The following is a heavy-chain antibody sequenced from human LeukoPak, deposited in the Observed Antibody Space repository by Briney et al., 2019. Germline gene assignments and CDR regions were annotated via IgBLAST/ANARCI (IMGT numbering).Heavy chain of an antibody. CDR3: ARQFNVWGSYRYSGFDY. D-gene: IGHD3-16*02. CDR1: GGSISSSSYY. J-gene: IGHJ4*02. Sequence: PSETLSLTCTVSGGSISSSSYYWGWIRQPPGKGLEWIGSIYYSGSTYYNPSLKSRVTISVDTSKNQFSLKLSFVTAADTAVYYCARQFNVWGSYRYSGFDYWGQGTLVTVSS. CDR2: IYYSGST. V-gene: IGHV4-39*01.